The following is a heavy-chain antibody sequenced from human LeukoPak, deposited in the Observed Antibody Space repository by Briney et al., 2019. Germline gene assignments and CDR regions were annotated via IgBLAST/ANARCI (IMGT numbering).Heavy chain of an antibody. CDR3: AKGTVQYQLLYFDY. V-gene: IGHV3-23*01. CDR2: ISGSGGST. J-gene: IGHJ4*02. D-gene: IGHD2-2*01. CDR1: GFTFSSYA. Sequence: GGSLRLSCAASGFTFSSYAMGWVRQAPGKGLEWVSAISGSGGSTYYADSVKGRFTISRDNSKNTLYLQMNSLRAEDTAVYYCAKGTVQYQLLYFDYWGQGTLVTVSS.